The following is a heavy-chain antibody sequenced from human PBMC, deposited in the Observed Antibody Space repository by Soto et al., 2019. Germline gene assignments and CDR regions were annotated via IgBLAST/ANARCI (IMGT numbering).Heavy chain of an antibody. CDR2: IYGRGST. D-gene: IGHD1-26*01. V-gene: IGHV4-39*01. CDR1: GGSISSSSYY. CDR3: ARQDTTLNWFDP. Sequence: QLQLQESGPGLGKPSETLSLTCTVSGGSISSSSYYWGWIRQPPGKGLEWIGSIYGRGSTYYNPSLKSRVTISVDMSKNQFSLKLTTVTAADTAVYYCARQDTTLNWFDPWGQGTLVTVSS. J-gene: IGHJ5*02.